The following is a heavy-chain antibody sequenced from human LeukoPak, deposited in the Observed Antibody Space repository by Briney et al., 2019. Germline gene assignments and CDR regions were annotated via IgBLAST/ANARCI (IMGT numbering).Heavy chain of an antibody. Sequence: SETLSLTCTVSGGSISSYYWSWIRQPPGKGLEWIGEINHSGSTNYNPSLKSRVTISVDTSKNQFSLKLSSVTAADTAVYYCARDPGYCSGGSCYSDYWGQGTLVTVSS. V-gene: IGHV4-34*01. D-gene: IGHD2-15*01. J-gene: IGHJ4*02. CDR1: GGSISSYY. CDR3: ARDPGYCSGGSCYSDY. CDR2: INHSGST.